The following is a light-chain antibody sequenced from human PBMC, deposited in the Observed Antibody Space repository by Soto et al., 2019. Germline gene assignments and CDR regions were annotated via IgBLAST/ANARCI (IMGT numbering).Light chain of an antibody. CDR3: SSYAGSNNFGV. CDR2: EVT. Sequence: QSALTQPPSVSGSPGQSVTISCTGTSSDVGDYNYVSWYQHQPDKAPKLMIYEVTKRPSGVPDRFSGSKSGNTASLTVSGLQAEDEADYYCSSYAGSNNFGVFGGGTKLTRP. V-gene: IGLV2-8*01. CDR1: SSDVGDYNY. J-gene: IGLJ2*01.